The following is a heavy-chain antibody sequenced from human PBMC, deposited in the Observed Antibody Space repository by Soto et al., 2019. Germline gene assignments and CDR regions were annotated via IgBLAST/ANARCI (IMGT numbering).Heavy chain of an antibody. V-gene: IGHV4-39*01. CDR3: ARLFCSGGSCYSGY. Sequence: SETLSLTFTSSGTSISISNHSWVWIRQSPGKGLEWIVCVYYDGSTYYNPSLKSRVTISEGTFKSQFSLCLTSVTSAATAVYYCARLFCSGGSCYSGYWGQGTLVTVSS. CDR2: VYYDGST. CDR1: GTSISISNHS. J-gene: IGHJ4*02. D-gene: IGHD2-15*01.